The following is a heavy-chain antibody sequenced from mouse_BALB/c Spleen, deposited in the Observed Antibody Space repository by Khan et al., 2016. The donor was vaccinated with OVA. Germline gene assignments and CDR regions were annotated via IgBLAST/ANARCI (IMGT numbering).Heavy chain of an antibody. V-gene: IGHV1-9*01. Sequence: QLQQDGGDLMKPGASVKISCKATGYTLSSYWIEWVKQRPGQGLEWIGQIFPGSVSTTYNEKFKGKATFTADTSSNTAYMQFSSLTSEESAVYYCARGGYGGFAYLGHRTLVPVSA. J-gene: IGHJ3*01. CDR3: ARGGYGGFAY. CDR2: IFPGSVST. D-gene: IGHD2-2*01. CDR1: GYTLSSYW.